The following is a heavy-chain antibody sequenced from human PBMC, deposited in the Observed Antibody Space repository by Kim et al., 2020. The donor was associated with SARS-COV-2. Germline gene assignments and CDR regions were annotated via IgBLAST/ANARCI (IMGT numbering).Heavy chain of an antibody. V-gene: IGHV3-21*01. CDR3: ARDLLELWTTTYYFDY. J-gene: IGHJ4*02. D-gene: IGHD5-18*01. Sequence: GGSLRLSCAASGFTFSSYSMNWVRQAPGKGLEWVSSISSSSSYIYYADSVKGRFTISRDNAKNSLYLQMNSLRAEDTAVYYCARDLLELWTTTYYFDYWGQGTLVTVSS. CDR1: GFTFSSYS. CDR2: ISSSSSYI.